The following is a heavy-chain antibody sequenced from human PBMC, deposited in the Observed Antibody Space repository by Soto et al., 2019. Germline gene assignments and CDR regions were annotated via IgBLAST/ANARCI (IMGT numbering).Heavy chain of an antibody. CDR1: GGSISSYY. J-gene: IGHJ4*02. CDR2: IYYSGST. V-gene: IGHV4-59*01. D-gene: IGHD3-10*01. CDR3: ARESIVRGVPDY. Sequence: SETLSLTCTVSGGSISSYYWSWIRQPPGKGLEWIGYIYYSGSTNYNPSLKSRVTISVDTSKNQFSLKLSSVTAADTAVYYCARESIVRGVPDYWGQGSLDLVSA.